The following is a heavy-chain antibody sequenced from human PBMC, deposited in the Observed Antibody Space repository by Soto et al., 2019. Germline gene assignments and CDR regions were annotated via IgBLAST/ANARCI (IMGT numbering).Heavy chain of an antibody. CDR3: ARDREYCSGDKCYETGSAY. V-gene: IGHV3-48*01. CDR1: GFSFSSYS. CDR2: ITRNSDII. D-gene: IGHD2-15*01. J-gene: IGHJ4*02. Sequence: GGSLRLACAASGFSFSSYSMNWVRQAPGKGLEWISYITRNSDIINYADSVKGRFTISRDNAKNSLHLQMHSLRADDTAVYYCARDREYCSGDKCYETGSAYWGQGKLVTVSS.